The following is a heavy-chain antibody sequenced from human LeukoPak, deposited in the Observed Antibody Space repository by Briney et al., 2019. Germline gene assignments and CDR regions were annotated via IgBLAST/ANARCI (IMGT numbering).Heavy chain of an antibody. Sequence: SVKVSCKASGGTFSSYAISWVRQAPGQGLEWMEGIIPIFGTANYAQKFQGRVTITADESTSTAYMELSSLRSEDTAVYYCASSLGEYYDSSGYSYWGQGTLVTVSS. V-gene: IGHV1-69*13. D-gene: IGHD3-22*01. CDR2: IIPIFGTA. CDR3: ASSLGEYYDSSGYSY. J-gene: IGHJ4*02. CDR1: GGTFSSYA.